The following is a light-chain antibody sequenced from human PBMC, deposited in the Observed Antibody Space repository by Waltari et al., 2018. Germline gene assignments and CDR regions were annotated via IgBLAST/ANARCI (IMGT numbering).Light chain of an antibody. Sequence: QSALTQPASVSGSPGQSITLSCTGTSSDVGGYKYVSWYQQHPGKAPQLMIYDVSNRPSGVSNRFSGSKSGNTASLTISGLQAEDEADYYCSSYTSSSTLVFGGGTKVTVL. CDR2: DVS. J-gene: IGLJ2*01. CDR3: SSYTSSSTLV. V-gene: IGLV2-14*03. CDR1: SSDVGGYKY.